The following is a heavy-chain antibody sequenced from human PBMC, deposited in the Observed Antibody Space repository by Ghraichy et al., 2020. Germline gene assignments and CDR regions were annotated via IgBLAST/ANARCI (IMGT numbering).Heavy chain of an antibody. J-gene: IGHJ4*02. D-gene: IGHD3-16*01. CDR3: AKTAPFYFDY. Sequence: GALRLSCAASGFTFGRSGMTWVRQAPGKGLEWVSAITGSGDNTFYADSAKGRFTISRDNSKNTLYLQMNSLRAEDTAVYYCAKTAPFYFDYWGQGTLVTVSS. CDR2: ITGSGDNT. V-gene: IGHV3-23*01. CDR1: GFTFGRSG.